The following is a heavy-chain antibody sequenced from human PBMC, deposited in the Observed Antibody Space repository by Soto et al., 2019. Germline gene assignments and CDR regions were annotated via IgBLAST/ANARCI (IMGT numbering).Heavy chain of an antibody. J-gene: IGHJ5*02. CDR3: ARGGNEGRRWFDP. Sequence: PSETLSLTCAVSGGSISSGGYSWSWIRQPPGKGLEWIGYIYHSGSTYYNPSLKSRVTISVDRSKNQFSLKLSSVTAADTAVYYCARGGNEGRRWFDPWGQGTLVTVSS. CDR2: IYHSGST. CDR1: GGSISSGGYS. V-gene: IGHV4-30-2*01.